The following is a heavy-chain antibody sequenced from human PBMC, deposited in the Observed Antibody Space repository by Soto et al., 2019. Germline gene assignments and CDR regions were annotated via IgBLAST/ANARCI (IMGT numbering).Heavy chain of an antibody. J-gene: IGHJ6*02. V-gene: IGHV3-11*01. Sequence: PGGSLRLSCAASGFTFSDYHMYWIRQAPGKGLEWVSYISSSSATIYYGDSVKGRFTISRDNARNSLYLQMNSLSAEDTAVYFCATIGYCSSTSCQPTPYYYYGMDVWGQGTTVTVSS. CDR1: GFTFSDYH. CDR3: ATIGYCSSTSCQPTPYYYYGMDV. CDR2: ISSSSATI. D-gene: IGHD2-2*01.